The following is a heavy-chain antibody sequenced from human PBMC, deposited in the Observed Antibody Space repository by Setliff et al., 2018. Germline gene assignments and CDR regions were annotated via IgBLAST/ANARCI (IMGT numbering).Heavy chain of an antibody. CDR1: GASITNINYY. CDR3: ARPPNSVWGSPVDY. CDR2: IYTRWST. J-gene: IGHJ4*02. Sequence: PSETLSLTCTVSGASITNINYYWGLIRQPPGKGLEWLGQIYTRWSTNYNPSLKSRVTISLATSTYHFSLTLSSGTAADTAVYYCARPPNSVWGSPVDYWGQGTLVTVS. D-gene: IGHD3-16*01. V-gene: IGHV4-61*05.